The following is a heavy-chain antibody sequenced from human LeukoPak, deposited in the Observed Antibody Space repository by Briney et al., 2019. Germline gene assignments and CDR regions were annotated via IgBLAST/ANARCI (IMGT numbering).Heavy chain of an antibody. CDR1: GFTFSSYA. CDR3: VTEVSGSFPT. V-gene: IGHV3-30*04. Sequence: GGSLRLSCAASGFTFSSYAMHWVRQAPGKGLEWVAVISYDGSNKYYADSVKGRFTISRDNSKNTLYLQMNSLRAEDTAVYYCVTEVSGSFPTWGQGTLVTVSS. J-gene: IGHJ4*02. D-gene: IGHD1-26*01. CDR2: ISYDGSNK.